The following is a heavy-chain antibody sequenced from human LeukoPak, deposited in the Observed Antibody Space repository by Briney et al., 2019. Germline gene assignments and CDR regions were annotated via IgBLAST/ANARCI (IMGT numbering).Heavy chain of an antibody. Sequence: SVKVSCKASGGTFSSYAISWVRQAPGQGLEWMGGIIPIFGTANYAQKFQGRVTITADKSTSTAYMELSSLRSEDTAVYYCASGGNSGIPWDPWGQGTLVTVSS. CDR3: ASGGNSGIPWDP. D-gene: IGHD1-26*01. J-gene: IGHJ5*02. CDR1: GGTFSSYA. V-gene: IGHV1-69*06. CDR2: IIPIFGTA.